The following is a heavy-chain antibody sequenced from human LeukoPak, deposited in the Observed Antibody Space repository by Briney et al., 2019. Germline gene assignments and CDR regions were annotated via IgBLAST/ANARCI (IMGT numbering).Heavy chain of an antibody. Sequence: ASVKVSCKASGGTFSSYAISWVRQAPGQGLEWMGEIIPIFGTANYAQKFQGRVTITADESTSTAYMELSSLRSEDTAVYYCARGLGPYGDYVPFDYWGQGTLVTVSS. CDR1: GGTFSSYA. D-gene: IGHD4-17*01. V-gene: IGHV1-69*01. CDR2: IIPIFGTA. CDR3: ARGLGPYGDYVPFDY. J-gene: IGHJ4*02.